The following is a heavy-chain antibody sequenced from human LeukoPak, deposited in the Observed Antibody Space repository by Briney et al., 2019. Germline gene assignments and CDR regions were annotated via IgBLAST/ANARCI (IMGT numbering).Heavy chain of an antibody. CDR3: ARRTTYSNSCFDY. J-gene: IGHJ4*02. Sequence: PSETLSLTCSVSGGSISSYCWSWIRQPPGKGLEWIGYIYYSGSTNYNPSLKSRVTISVDTSKHQFSLKLSSVTAADTAVYYCARRTTYSNSCFDYWGQGTLVTVSS. D-gene: IGHD6-13*01. CDR2: IYYSGST. V-gene: IGHV4-59*08. CDR1: GGSISSYC.